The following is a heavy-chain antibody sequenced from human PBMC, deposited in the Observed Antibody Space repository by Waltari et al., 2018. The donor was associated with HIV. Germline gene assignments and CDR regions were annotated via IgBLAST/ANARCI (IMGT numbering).Heavy chain of an antibody. V-gene: IGHV3-15*01. Sequence: EVQLTESGGGLVKPGAWLRLHCAASGFTLTIAWMHWFRQAPGKGLEWLVLINYGGTAEYAAPVRGKFTISIDDSKNTLYLQMNALKIEDTAVYYCTTGFGGYDDGFDFWGQGTMVTVSS. J-gene: IGHJ3*01. CDR3: TTGFGGYDDGFDF. CDR1: GFTLTIAW. D-gene: IGHD5-12*01. CDR2: INYGGTA.